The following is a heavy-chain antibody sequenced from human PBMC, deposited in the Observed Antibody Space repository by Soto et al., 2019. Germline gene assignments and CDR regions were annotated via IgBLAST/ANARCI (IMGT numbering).Heavy chain of an antibody. CDR2: INPNSGGT. V-gene: IGHV1-2*04. CDR3: AREAYYDFWSGYYGVRGMDV. CDR1: GYTFTGYY. Sequence: ASVKVSCKASGYTFTGYYMHWVRQAPGQGLEWMGWINPNSGGTNYAQKFQGWVTMTRDTSISTAYMELSRLRSDDTAVYYCAREAYYDFWSGYYGVRGMDVWGQGTTVTVSS. J-gene: IGHJ6*02. D-gene: IGHD3-3*01.